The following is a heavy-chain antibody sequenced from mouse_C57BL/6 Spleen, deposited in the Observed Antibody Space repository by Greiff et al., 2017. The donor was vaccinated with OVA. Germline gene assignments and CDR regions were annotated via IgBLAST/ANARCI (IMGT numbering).Heavy chain of an antibody. CDR1: GYAFSSYW. V-gene: IGHV1-80*01. J-gene: IGHJ2*01. CDR3: ARWYYGSSPLDY. D-gene: IGHD1-1*01. CDR2: IYPGDGDT. Sequence: QVHVKQSGAELVKPGASVKISCKASGYAFSSYWMNWVKQRPGKGLEWIGQIYPGDGDTNYNGKFKGKATLTADKSSSTAYMQLSSLTSEDSAVYFCARWYYGSSPLDYWGQGTTLTVSS.